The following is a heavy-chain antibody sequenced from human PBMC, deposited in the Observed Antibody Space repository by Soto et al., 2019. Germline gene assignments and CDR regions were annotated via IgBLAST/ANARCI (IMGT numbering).Heavy chain of an antibody. V-gene: IGHV4-4*02. J-gene: IGHJ4*02. CDR2: IYHSVGT. CDR1: GVSISSGNW. Sequence: QVQLQESGPGLVKPSETLSLTCDVSGVSISSGNWWSWVRQPPGKALEWIGEIYHSVGTNCNPSLKSRVTISVDRSKNQFSLKLTSVTAADTAVYYCARELRLEMAANSVFDYWGQGTLVTVSS. D-gene: IGHD6-19*01. CDR3: ARELRLEMAANSVFDY.